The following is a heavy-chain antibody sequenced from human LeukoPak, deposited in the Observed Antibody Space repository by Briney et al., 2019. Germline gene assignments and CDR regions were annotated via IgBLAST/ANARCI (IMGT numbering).Heavy chain of an antibody. V-gene: IGHV4-34*01. CDR2: INHSGST. J-gene: IGHJ4*02. CDR1: GGSFSGYY. CDR3: ARGSIRYSGSYPRLNQVDY. D-gene: IGHD1-26*01. Sequence: PSETLSLTCAVYGGSFSGYYWSWIRQPPGKGLEWIGEINHSGSTNYNPSLKSRVTISVDTSKNQFSLKLSSMTAADTAVYYCARGSIRYSGSYPRLNQVDYWGQGTLVTVSS.